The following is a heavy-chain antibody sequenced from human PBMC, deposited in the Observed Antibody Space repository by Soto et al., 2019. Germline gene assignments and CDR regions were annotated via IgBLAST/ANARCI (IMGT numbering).Heavy chain of an antibody. CDR2: IHAGGET. Sequence: GGSLILSCAASGFSVSSNYMNWVRQAPGKGLEWVSIIHAGGETYYADSVKDRFTVSRDNSKNTVFLQMNSLRAEDTAVYYCARDSWSQYWGQGTPVTVSS. CDR3: ARDSWSQY. J-gene: IGHJ1*01. V-gene: IGHV3-66*01. CDR1: GFSVSSNY. D-gene: IGHD2-15*01.